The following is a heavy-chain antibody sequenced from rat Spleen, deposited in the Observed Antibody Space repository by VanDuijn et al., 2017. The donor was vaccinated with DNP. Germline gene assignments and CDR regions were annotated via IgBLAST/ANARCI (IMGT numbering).Heavy chain of an antibody. V-gene: IGHV4-2*01. D-gene: IGHD1-11*01. CDR1: GFNFNDYW. J-gene: IGHJ2*01. CDR3: ARGPNYGDYADYFDS. CDR2: INKDSTTI. Sequence: EVKLVESGGGLVQPGNSLKLSCAASGFNFNDYWMGWVRQAPGQGLEWIGQINKDSTTISFSPSLKDKFTISRSNAQNTLFLQMSKLGSADTAIYYCARGPNYGDYADYFDSWGQGVMVTVSS.